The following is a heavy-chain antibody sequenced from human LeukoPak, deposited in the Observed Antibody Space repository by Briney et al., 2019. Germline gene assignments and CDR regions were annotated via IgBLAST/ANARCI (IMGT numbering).Heavy chain of an antibody. CDR1: GGSFGGYY. J-gene: IGHJ4*02. Sequence: SETLSLTCAVYGGSFGGYYWSWIRQPPGKGLEWIGEINHSGSTYYNPSLKSRVTISVDTSKNQFSLKLSSVTAADTAVYYCARELGWNYVYYFDYWGQGTLVTVSS. CDR3: ARELGWNYVYYFDY. CDR2: INHSGST. V-gene: IGHV4-34*01. D-gene: IGHD1-7*01.